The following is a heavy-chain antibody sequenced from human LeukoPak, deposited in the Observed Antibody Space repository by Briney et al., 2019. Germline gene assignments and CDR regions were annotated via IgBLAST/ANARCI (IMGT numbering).Heavy chain of an antibody. CDR1: EFSFSSSG. J-gene: IGHJ4*02. CDR3: AKGDSYGYVR. V-gene: IGHV3-30*02. D-gene: IGHD5-18*01. CDR2: IRNDGSKK. Sequence: GGSLRLSCAASEFSFSSSGMHWVRQAPGKGLEWVTFIRNDGSKKYYADSVKGRFTISRDNSKNTLYLQMNSLRAEDTAVYYCAKGDSYGYVRWGQGTLATVSS.